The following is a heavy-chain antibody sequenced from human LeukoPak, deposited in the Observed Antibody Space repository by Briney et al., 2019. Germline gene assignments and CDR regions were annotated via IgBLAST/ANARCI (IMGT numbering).Heavy chain of an antibody. CDR2: ISYDGSNK. V-gene: IGHV3-30*04. Sequence: GGSLRLSCAASGFTFSSYVMHWVRQAPGKGLEWVAVISYDGSNKYYADSVKGRFTISRDNSKNTLYLQMNSLRAEDTAVYYCATPATQWMGDYYRLDVWGQGTTVTVSS. J-gene: IGHJ6*02. CDR3: ATPATQWMGDYYRLDV. D-gene: IGHD6-19*01. CDR1: GFTFSSYV.